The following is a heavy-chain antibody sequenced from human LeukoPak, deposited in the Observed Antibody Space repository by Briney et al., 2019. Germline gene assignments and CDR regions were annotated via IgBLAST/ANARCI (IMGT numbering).Heavy chain of an antibody. V-gene: IGHV1-8*01. CDR1: GYTFTIYD. CDR2: MNPNSGNT. D-gene: IGHD2-8*01. J-gene: IGHJ6*02. CDR3: ARAGYCTNGVCFITPYYYYGMDV. Sequence: ASVKVSCKASGYTFTIYDINWVRQATGQGLEWMGWMNPNSGNTGYAQKFQGRVTMTRNTSISTAYMELSSLRSEDTAVYYCARAGYCTNGVCFITPYYYYGMDVWGQGTTVTVSS.